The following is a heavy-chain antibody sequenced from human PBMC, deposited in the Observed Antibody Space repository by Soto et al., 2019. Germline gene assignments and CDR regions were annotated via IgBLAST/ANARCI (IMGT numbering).Heavy chain of an antibody. D-gene: IGHD3-10*01. Sequence: SSETLSLTCAAYGGSFSGYYWSWIRQPPGKGLERIGEINHSGSTNYNPSLKSRVTISVDTSKNQLSLKLSSVNAADTAVYYCASTYGSGSYYEYYYYGMDVWGQGTTVTVSS. CDR1: GGSFSGYY. V-gene: IGHV4-34*01. J-gene: IGHJ6*02. CDR3: ASTYGSGSYYEYYYYGMDV. CDR2: INHSGST.